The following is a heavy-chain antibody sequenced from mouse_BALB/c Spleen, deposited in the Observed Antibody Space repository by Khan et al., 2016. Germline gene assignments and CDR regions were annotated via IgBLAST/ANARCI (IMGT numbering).Heavy chain of an antibody. CDR2: ISYSGST. J-gene: IGHJ3*01. Sequence: EVQLQESGPGLVKPSQSLSLTCTVTGYSITSDYAWNWIRQFPGNKLEWMGYISYSGSTSYNPSLKSRISITRDTSKNQFFLQLNSVTTEDIATYYCATTVVAPRFAYWGQGTLVTVSA. D-gene: IGHD1-1*01. V-gene: IGHV3-2*02. CDR3: ATTVVAPRFAY. CDR1: GYSITSDYA.